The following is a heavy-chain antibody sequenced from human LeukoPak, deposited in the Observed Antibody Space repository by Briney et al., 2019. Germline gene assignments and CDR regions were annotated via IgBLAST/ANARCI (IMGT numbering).Heavy chain of an antibody. Sequence: PGGSLRLSCATSGFAFKNYWMSWLRQAPGKGLVWVSRIRHDGSSATYADSVKGRFTISRDNARNTLYLEMNSLRVDDTAVYYCAKSDWFDPWGRGTLVTVS. CDR3: AKSDWFDP. J-gene: IGHJ5*02. CDR1: GFAFKNYW. V-gene: IGHV3-74*01. CDR2: IRHDGSSA.